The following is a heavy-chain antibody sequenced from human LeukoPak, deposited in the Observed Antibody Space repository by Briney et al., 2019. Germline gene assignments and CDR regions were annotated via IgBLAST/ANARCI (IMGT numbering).Heavy chain of an antibody. D-gene: IGHD2-2*01. CDR1: GGSISSYY. CDR2: IYTSGST. Sequence: PSETLSLTCTVSGGSISSYYWSWIRQPAGKGLEWIGRIYTSGSTNYNPSLKSRVTMSVDTSKNQFSLKLSSVTAADTAVYYCARDRNCSSTSCSYYYYYYGMDVWGQGTTVTVSS. J-gene: IGHJ6*02. V-gene: IGHV4-4*07. CDR3: ARDRNCSSTSCSYYYYYYGMDV.